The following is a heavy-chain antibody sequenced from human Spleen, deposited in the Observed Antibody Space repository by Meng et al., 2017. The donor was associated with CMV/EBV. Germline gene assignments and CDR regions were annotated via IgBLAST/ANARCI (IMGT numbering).Heavy chain of an antibody. V-gene: IGHV1-2*02. Sequence: ASVKVSCKASGYTFTGYYMHWVRQAPGQGLEWMGWINPNSGGKNYAQKFQGRVTMTRDTSISTAYMELSRLRSDDTAVYYCARERFLEWLSTPHYYYYYGMDVWGQGTTVTVSS. CDR2: INPNSGGK. CDR1: GYTFTGYY. J-gene: IGHJ6*02. D-gene: IGHD3-3*01. CDR3: ARERFLEWLSTPHYYYYYGMDV.